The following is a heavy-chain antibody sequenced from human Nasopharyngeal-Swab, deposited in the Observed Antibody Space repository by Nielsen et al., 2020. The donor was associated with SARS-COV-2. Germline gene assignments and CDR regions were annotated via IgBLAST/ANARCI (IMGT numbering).Heavy chain of an antibody. J-gene: IGHJ4*02. CDR2: IVVGSGNT. D-gene: IGHD3-10*01. V-gene: IGHV1-58*02. Sequence: SVQVSCKASFFTFTRSSIQWVRQARGQRLEWIGCIVVGSGNTNYAQKFQERVTITRDMSTSTSYMELSSLRSEDTAVYYCAAGHVWSFDYWGQGTLVTVSS. CDR3: AAGHVWSFDY. CDR1: FFTFTRSS.